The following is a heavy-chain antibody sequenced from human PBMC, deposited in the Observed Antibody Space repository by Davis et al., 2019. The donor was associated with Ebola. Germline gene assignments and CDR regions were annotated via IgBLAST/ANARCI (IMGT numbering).Heavy chain of an antibody. Sequence: GESLKISCAASGFPFSSYTMNWVRQAPGKGLEWVSSISSDGSYIFYADSAKGRFSISRDNFKNTLYLQMNSLRAEDTAVYYCAKTGGYCSGGSCYHRFGYLEVDYWGQGTLVTVSS. CDR1: GFPFSSYT. CDR3: AKTGGYCSGGSCYHRFGYLEVDY. J-gene: IGHJ4*02. CDR2: ISSDGSYI. D-gene: IGHD2-15*01. V-gene: IGHV3-21*04.